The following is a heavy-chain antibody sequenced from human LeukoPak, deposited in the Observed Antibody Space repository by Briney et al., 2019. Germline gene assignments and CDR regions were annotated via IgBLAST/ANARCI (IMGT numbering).Heavy chain of an antibody. D-gene: IGHD3-3*01. J-gene: IGHJ4*02. CDR1: GFVFSTYD. Sequence: GGSLRLSCAGSGFVFSTYDMGWVRQAPGKGLEWVSSISRAGDRTYYEDSVKGRFTISRDNSKNTLYLQMSSLRAEDTAIYYCAKDASARPSDYWGPGTLVTVSS. CDR2: ISRAGDRT. CDR3: AKDASARPSDY. V-gene: IGHV3-23*01.